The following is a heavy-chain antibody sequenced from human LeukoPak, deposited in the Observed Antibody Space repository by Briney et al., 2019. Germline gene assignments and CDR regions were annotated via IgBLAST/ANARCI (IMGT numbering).Heavy chain of an antibody. Sequence: SETLSLTCSVSGGSMSRYYWSWIRQPPGKGLEWIGYVYHTGHTHYSPSLKSRVTVSLDTSRNQVSLKLSSVTAADTAVYYCARHRFGHLFDYWGQGTLVIVSS. CDR3: ARHRFGHLFDY. J-gene: IGHJ4*02. D-gene: IGHD3-16*01. CDR2: VYHTGHT. CDR1: GGSMSRYY. V-gene: IGHV4-59*01.